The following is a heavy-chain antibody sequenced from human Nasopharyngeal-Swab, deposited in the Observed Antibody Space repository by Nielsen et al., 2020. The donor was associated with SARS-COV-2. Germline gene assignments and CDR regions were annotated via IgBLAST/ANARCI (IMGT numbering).Heavy chain of an antibody. CDR3: ARATVRKTGGFDY. V-gene: IGHV3-53*01. Sequence: WIRQPPGKGLEWVSVIYSGGSTYYADSVKGRFTISRDNSKNTLYLQMNSLRAEDTAVYYCARATVRKTGGFDYWGQGTLVTVSS. CDR2: IYSGGST. J-gene: IGHJ4*02. D-gene: IGHD4-11*01.